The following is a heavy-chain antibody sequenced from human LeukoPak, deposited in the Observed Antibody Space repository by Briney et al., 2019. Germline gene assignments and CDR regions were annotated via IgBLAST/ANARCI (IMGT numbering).Heavy chain of an antibody. Sequence: GASVKVSCKASGYTFTSYDINWVRQATGQGLEWMGIINPSGGSTSYAQKFQGRVTMTRDTSTSTVYMELSSLRSEDTAVYHCARAEGSNWNYDYWGQGTLVTVSS. D-gene: IGHD1-7*01. V-gene: IGHV1-46*01. CDR2: INPSGGST. J-gene: IGHJ4*02. CDR3: ARAEGSNWNYDY. CDR1: GYTFTSYD.